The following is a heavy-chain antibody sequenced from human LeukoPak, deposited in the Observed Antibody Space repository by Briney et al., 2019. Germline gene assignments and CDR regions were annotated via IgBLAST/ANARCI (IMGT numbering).Heavy chain of an antibody. Sequence: GGSLRLACAASRFTFSSYEMNWVRQAPGKGLEWVSYISGSGIKHYADSVKGRFTISRDNAKNSLYLQMNSLRVEDTAVYYCAREDTGVAFDIWGQGTTVTV. CDR1: RFTFSSYE. V-gene: IGHV3-48*03. J-gene: IGHJ3*02. CDR3: AREDTGVAFDI. CDR2: ISGSGIK. D-gene: IGHD2-8*01.